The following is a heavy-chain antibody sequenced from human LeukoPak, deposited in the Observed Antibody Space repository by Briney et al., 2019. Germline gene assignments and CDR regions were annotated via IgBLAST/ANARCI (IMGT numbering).Heavy chain of an antibody. V-gene: IGHV3-21*01. CDR3: ARRYCSSTSCYVNDY. Sequence: KSGGSLRLSCAASGFTFSSYSMNWVRQAPGKGLEWVSSISSSSSYIYYADSVKGRFIISRDNAKTSLYLQMNSLRGEDTAVYYCARRYCSSTSCYVNDYWGQGTLVTVSS. CDR2: ISSSSSYI. D-gene: IGHD2-2*01. CDR1: GFTFSSYS. J-gene: IGHJ4*02.